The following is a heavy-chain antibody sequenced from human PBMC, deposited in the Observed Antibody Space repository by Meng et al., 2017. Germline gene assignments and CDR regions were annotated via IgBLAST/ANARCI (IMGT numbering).Heavy chain of an antibody. CDR3: ARVDCSGGSCYPYWYFDL. CDR1: GGTFSSYA. V-gene: IGHV1-69*01. Sequence: QVAGGQSGAKVKKPGSSVKGSCKASGGTFSSYAISWVRQAPGQGLEWMGGIIPIFGTANYAQKFQGRVTITADESTSTAYMELSSLRSEDTAVYYCARVDCSGGSCYPYWYFDLWGRGTLVTVSS. D-gene: IGHD2-15*01. J-gene: IGHJ2*01. CDR2: IIPIFGTA.